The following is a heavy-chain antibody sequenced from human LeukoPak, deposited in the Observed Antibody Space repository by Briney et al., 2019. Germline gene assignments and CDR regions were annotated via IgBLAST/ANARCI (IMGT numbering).Heavy chain of an antibody. CDR1: GFSLRTSGVG. D-gene: IGHD6-13*01. V-gene: IGHV2-5*02. J-gene: IGHJ4*02. CDR2: IYWDDDK. CDR3: AHRWVGSSWYWVYFDY. Sequence: SGPTLVKPTQTLTLTCTFSGFSLRTSGVGVGWIRQPPGKALGWLALIYWDDDKRYSPSLKSRLTITKDTSKNQVVLSMTVMDPVDTATYYCAHRWVGSSWYWVYFDYWGPGTLVTVSS.